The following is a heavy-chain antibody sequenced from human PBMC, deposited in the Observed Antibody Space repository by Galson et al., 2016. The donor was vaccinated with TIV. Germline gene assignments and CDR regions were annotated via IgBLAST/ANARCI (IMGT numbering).Heavy chain of an antibody. D-gene: IGHD2/OR15-2a*01. V-gene: IGHV1-24*01. Sequence: SVKVSCKVSGYTLTELSMHWVRQAPGKGLEWMGGFDPEDGETIYAQKFQGRVTMTEDTSTDTAYMDLSSLRSEDTAVYYCATEDRIWYPFDWWGQGTLVTVSS. J-gene: IGHJ4*02. CDR1: GYTLTELS. CDR2: FDPEDGET. CDR3: ATEDRIWYPFDW.